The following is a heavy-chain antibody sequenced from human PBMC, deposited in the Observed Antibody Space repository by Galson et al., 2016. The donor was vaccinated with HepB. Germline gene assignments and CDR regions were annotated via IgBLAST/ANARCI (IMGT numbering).Heavy chain of an antibody. CDR3: ARSIAVANTDYDYYSMDV. J-gene: IGHJ6*02. V-gene: IGHV2-70*01. CDR1: GFSLSTSGMC. CDR2: IDWDDDK. D-gene: IGHD3-3*01. Sequence: PALVKPTQTLTLTCTFSGFSLSTSGMCVSWIRQPPGKALEWLALIDWDDDKYYSTSLKTRLTISKDTSKNQVVLTMTNMDPVDTATYYFARSIAVANTDYDYYSMDVGGQGSTVTVSS.